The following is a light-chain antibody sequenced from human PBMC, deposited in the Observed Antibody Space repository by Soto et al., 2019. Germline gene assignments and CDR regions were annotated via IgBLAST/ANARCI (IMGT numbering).Light chain of an antibody. CDR3: QQYNSYPVS. J-gene: IGKJ4*01. CDR2: AAS. V-gene: IGKV1-16*02. Sequence: DIQMTQSPSSLSASVGDRVTITCRASQDISNHLAWFQQKPGKAPKSLISAASSLLSGVPSKFSGSGSGTDFTLTISSLEPEDFATYYCQQYNSYPVSFGGGTKVEIK. CDR1: QDISNH.